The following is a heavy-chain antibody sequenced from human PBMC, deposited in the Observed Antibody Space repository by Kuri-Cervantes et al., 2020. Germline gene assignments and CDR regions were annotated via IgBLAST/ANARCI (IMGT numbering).Heavy chain of an antibody. V-gene: IGHV3-30*18. D-gene: IGHD7-27*01. CDR2: ISYDGSNK. CDR1: GFTFSSYG. CDR3: AKCGLGIGWYFDL. J-gene: IGHJ2*01. Sequence: GESLKISCAASGFTFSSYGMHWVRQAPGKGLEWVAVISYDGSNKYYADSVKGRFTISRDNSKNTLYLQMNSLRAEDTAVYYCAKCGLGIGWYFDLWGRGTPVTVSS.